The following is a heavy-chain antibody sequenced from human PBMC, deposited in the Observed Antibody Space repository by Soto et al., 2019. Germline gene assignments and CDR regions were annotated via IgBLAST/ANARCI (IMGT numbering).Heavy chain of an antibody. D-gene: IGHD2-8*02. CDR2: ILVGGST. CDR1: GFICSSYD. V-gene: IGHV3-23*01. Sequence: EVQMLESGGGLAQPGGSLRLSCAVSGFICSSYDMSWVRQAPGKGLEWVSTILVGGSTHYEDSVKGRFTISRDTSKNTVYLQINSLTAGDTAVYYCAKATTTGGGASEIYGHGTLVTVSS. J-gene: IGHJ3*02. CDR3: AKATTTGGGASEI.